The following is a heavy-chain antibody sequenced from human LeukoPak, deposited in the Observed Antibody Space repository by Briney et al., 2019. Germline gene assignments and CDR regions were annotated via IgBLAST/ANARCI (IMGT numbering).Heavy chain of an antibody. J-gene: IGHJ4*02. V-gene: IGHV4-59*01. CDR3: AGNIAVADRGDFDY. Sequence: SETLSLTCTVSGGSISNYYWSWIRQLPGKRLEWIGYMYYSGSTNYNPSLKSRVTISVDTSKNQFSLKLSSVTAADTAVYYCAGNIAVADRGDFDYWGQGTLVTVSS. CDR1: GGSISNYY. CDR2: MYYSGST. D-gene: IGHD6-19*01.